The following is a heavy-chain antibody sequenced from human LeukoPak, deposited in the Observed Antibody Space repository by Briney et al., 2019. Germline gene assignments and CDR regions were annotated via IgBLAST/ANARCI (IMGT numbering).Heavy chain of an antibody. CDR1: GGPFSGYY. CDR2: INHSGST. Sequence: SETLSLTCAVYGGPFSGYYWSWIRQPPGKGLEWIGEINHSGSTNYNPSLKSRVTISVDTSKNQFSLKLSSVTAADTAVYYCARFRRIAAAGTEYYFDYWGQGTLVTVSS. V-gene: IGHV4-34*01. D-gene: IGHD6-13*01. J-gene: IGHJ4*02. CDR3: ARFRRIAAAGTEYYFDY.